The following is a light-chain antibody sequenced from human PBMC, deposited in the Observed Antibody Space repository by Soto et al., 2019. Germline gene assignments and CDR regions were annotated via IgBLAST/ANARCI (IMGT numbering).Light chain of an antibody. V-gene: IGKV3-15*01. CDR3: QQYNKWPGT. J-gene: IGKJ1*01. CDR1: QSVSSN. Sequence: EIVMTQSPATLSVSPGERATLSCRASQSVSSNLAWYQKKPGQAPRLLIEGASTRATGTPARFSGSGSGTEFTLTISSLQSEDFAVYYCQQYNKWPGTFGQGTKVEIK. CDR2: GAS.